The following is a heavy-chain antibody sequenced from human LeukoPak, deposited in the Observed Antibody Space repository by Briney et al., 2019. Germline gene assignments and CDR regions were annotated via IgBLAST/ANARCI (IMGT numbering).Heavy chain of an antibody. Sequence: PGGSLRLSCAASGFTFSTYGLHWVRQAPGKGLEWVAFIRSDGSNKFYADSVKGRFTISRDNSKNTLYLQMNSLRVEDTAVYYCAKCQGGVAAAFDYWGQGTLVTVSS. CDR2: IRSDGSNK. D-gene: IGHD3-16*01. J-gene: IGHJ4*02. CDR1: GFTFSTYG. V-gene: IGHV3-30*02. CDR3: AKCQGGVAAAFDY.